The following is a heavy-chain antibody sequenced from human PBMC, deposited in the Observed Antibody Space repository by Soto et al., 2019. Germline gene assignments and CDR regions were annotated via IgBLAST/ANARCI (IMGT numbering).Heavy chain of an antibody. D-gene: IGHD4-17*01. CDR2: ISGSGYST. J-gene: IGHJ4*02. Sequence: GRSLRLSCAASGFTFSSYAMTWVRQAAGKGLEWVSAISGSGYSTYYADSVKGRFTISRDNSKNTLYLQMNSLRAEDTAVYYCATATVSTIPFDYWGQGTLVTVSS. V-gene: IGHV3-23*01. CDR1: GFTFSSYA. CDR3: ATATVSTIPFDY.